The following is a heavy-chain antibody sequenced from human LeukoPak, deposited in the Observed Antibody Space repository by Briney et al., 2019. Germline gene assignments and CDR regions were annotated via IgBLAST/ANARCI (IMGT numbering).Heavy chain of an antibody. CDR2: INSDGSST. D-gene: IGHD3-3*01. CDR3: ARVYYDFWRAPPRDYMDV. V-gene: IGHV3-74*01. CDR1: GFTFSSYW. J-gene: IGHJ6*03. Sequence: GGSLRLSCAATGFTFSSYWMHWVRQAPGKGLVWVSRINSDGSSTSYADSVKGRFTISRDNAKNTLYLQMNSLRAEDTAVYYCARVYYDFWRAPPRDYMDVWGKGTTVTVSS.